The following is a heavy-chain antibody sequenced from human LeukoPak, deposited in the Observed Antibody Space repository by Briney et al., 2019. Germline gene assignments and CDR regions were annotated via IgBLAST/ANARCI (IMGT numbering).Heavy chain of an antibody. CDR1: GFTFDDYA. J-gene: IGHJ4*02. Sequence: PGGSLRLSCAASGFTFDDYAMHWVRQAPGKGLEWVSGISWNSGSIGYADSVKGRFTISRDNAKNSLYLQMNSLRAEDTAVYYCARVGIVVPAADYWGQGTLVTVSS. CDR2: ISWNSGSI. D-gene: IGHD2-2*01. CDR3: ARVGIVVPAADY. V-gene: IGHV3-9*01.